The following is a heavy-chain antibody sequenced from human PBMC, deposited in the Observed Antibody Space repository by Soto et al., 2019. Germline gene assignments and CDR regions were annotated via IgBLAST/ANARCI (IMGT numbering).Heavy chain of an antibody. Sequence: GGSLRLSCVASGFTFSSFWMHWVRQVPGKGLVWVSHINSEGSSTSYADSVKGRFTISRDNAKNTLYLHMNSLRAEDTAVYYCARGPSSSWYTYYYVYGMDVWGQGTTVTVS. D-gene: IGHD6-13*01. CDR3: ARGPSSSWYTYYYVYGMDV. CDR1: GFTFSSFW. J-gene: IGHJ6*02. CDR2: INSEGSST. V-gene: IGHV3-74*01.